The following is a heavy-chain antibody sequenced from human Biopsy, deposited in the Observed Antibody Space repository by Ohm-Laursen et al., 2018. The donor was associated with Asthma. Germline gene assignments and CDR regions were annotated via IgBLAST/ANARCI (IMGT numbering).Heavy chain of an antibody. D-gene: IGHD2-15*01. CDR1: GFSFSNFA. Sequence: SLRLSCTASGFSFSNFAIHWVRQAPGKGLEWVGVISKDASTQDYADSVKGRFTMARDNSKNTLDLQMNSLRAEDTAVYFCARFVQAEEGVFWGQGARVTVSP. CDR2: ISKDASTQ. J-gene: IGHJ4*02. V-gene: IGHV3-30*07. CDR3: ARFVQAEEGVF.